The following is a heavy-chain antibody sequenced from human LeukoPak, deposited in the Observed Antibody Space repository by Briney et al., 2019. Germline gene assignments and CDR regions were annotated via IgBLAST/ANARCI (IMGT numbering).Heavy chain of an antibody. CDR2: IIPIFGTA. CDR1: GGTFSRYA. CDR3: ARDRYYSDSSGYTPHYFDY. D-gene: IGHD3-22*01. Sequence: SVKVSCKASGGTFSRYAISWVRQAPGQGLEWMGGIIPIFGTANYTKKFQGRVTLTADESTSAAYMELSSLRSEDTAVYYCARDRYYSDSSGYTPHYFDYWGQGTLVTVSS. J-gene: IGHJ4*02. V-gene: IGHV1-69*13.